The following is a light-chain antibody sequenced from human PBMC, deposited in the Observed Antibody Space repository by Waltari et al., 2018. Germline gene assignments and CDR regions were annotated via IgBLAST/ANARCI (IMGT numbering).Light chain of an antibody. CDR3: QQSYTAPFT. V-gene: IGKV1-5*01. CDR1: QSISGW. J-gene: IGKJ3*01. Sequence: DILMTQSPSTLSASVGDRVTITCRARQSISGWLAWYQQQPGKAPKILISDVSSLESGVPSRFSGSGSGTKFTLTINSLRPEDFATYYCQQSYTAPFTFGPGTRVDLK. CDR2: DVS.